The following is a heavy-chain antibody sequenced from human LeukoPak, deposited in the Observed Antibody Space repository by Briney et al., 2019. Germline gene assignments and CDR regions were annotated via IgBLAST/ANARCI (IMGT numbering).Heavy chain of an antibody. V-gene: IGHV1-2*02. CDR3: ARDNHDILTGSPPPYYFDY. D-gene: IGHD3-9*01. J-gene: IGHJ4*02. CDR1: GYTLTGYY. Sequence: GASVKVSCKPSGYTLTGYYMHWVRPAPEQGREWMGWINPNSGGTNYAQKFQGRVTMTTDTSISTAYMELSRLRSHNTAVYYYARDNHDILTGSPPPYYFDYWGQGTLVTVSS. CDR2: INPNSGGT.